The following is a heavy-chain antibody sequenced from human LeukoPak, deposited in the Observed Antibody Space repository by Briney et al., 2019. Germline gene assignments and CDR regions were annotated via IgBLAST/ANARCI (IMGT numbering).Heavy chain of an antibody. CDR3: ARIAAAGTGDFDY. D-gene: IGHD6-13*01. CDR1: GYTFTSYA. CDR2: INAGNGNT. J-gene: IGHJ4*02. Sequence: ASVKVSCKASGYTFTSYAMHWVRQAPGQRLEWMGWINAGNGNTKYSQKFQGRVTITRDTSASTAYMELSSLRSEDTAVYYCARIAAAGTGDFDYWGQGTLVTVSS. V-gene: IGHV1-3*01.